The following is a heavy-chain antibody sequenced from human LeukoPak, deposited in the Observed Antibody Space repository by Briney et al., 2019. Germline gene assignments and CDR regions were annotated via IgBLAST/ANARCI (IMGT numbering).Heavy chain of an antibody. D-gene: IGHD3-10*02. CDR2: IYYSGST. CDR3: ASLFGELLFPLDY. CDR1: GGSISSSSYY. V-gene: IGHV4-39*07. J-gene: IGHJ4*02. Sequence: PSETLSLTCTVSGGSISSSSYYWGWIRQPPGKGLEWIGSIYYSGSTYYNPSLKSRVTISVDTSKNQFSLKLSSVTAADTAVYYCASLFGELLFPLDYWGQGTLVTVSS.